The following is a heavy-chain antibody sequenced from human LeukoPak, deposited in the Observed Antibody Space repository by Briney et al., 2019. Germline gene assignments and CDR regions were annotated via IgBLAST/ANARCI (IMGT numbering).Heavy chain of an antibody. J-gene: IGHJ4*02. V-gene: IGHV1-18*01. CDR1: GYTFTNYG. Sequence: GASVNVSCTASGYTFTNYGISWVRQAPGQGLEWMGWISAYNGNTNYAEKLQGRVPMTTDTATSTAYMELRSLRSDDTAVYYCARDGYSSGWYFDYWGQGTLVTVSS. CDR3: ARDGYSSGWYFDY. D-gene: IGHD6-19*01. CDR2: ISAYNGNT.